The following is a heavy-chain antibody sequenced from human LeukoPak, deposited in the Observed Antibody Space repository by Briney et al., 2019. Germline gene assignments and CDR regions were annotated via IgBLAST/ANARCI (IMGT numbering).Heavy chain of an antibody. CDR2: IYYSGST. D-gene: IGHD3-10*01. Sequence: SETLSLTCTVSGGSISSGGYYWSWIRQHPGKGLEWIGYIYYSGSTYYNPSLKSRVTISVDTSKNQFSLKLSSVTAADTAVYYCATAGGKSGGLYYFDYWGQGTLVTVSS. J-gene: IGHJ4*02. V-gene: IGHV4-31*03. CDR3: ATAGGKSGGLYYFDY. CDR1: GGSISSGGYY.